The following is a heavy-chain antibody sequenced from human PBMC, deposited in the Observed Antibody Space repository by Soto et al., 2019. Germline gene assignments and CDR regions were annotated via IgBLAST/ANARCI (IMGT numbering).Heavy chain of an antibody. J-gene: IGHJ3*02. Sequence: ASVKVSCKAPGYTFTSYAISWVRQAPGQGLEWMGWISAYNGNTNYAQKLQGRVTMTTDTSTSTAYMELRSLRSDDTAVYYCARDQEHDSSGYPEHDAFDIWGQGTMVPSPQ. CDR3: ARDQEHDSSGYPEHDAFDI. D-gene: IGHD3-22*01. V-gene: IGHV1-18*01. CDR1: GYTFTSYA. CDR2: ISAYNGNT.